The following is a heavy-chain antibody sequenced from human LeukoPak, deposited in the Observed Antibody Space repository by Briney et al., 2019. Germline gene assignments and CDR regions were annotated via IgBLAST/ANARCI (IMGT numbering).Heavy chain of an antibody. D-gene: IGHD1-26*01. J-gene: IGHJ4*02. Sequence: ASVKVSCKASGYTFTAYYIHWVRQAPGQRLEWMGWINPNSGGTKYAQNFQGRVTMTRDTSISTAYMELSRLRSDDTAVYYCARGPDSVSYFPYDCWGQGTLVTVSS. V-gene: IGHV1-2*02. CDR2: INPNSGGT. CDR1: GYTFTAYY. CDR3: ARGPDSVSYFPYDC.